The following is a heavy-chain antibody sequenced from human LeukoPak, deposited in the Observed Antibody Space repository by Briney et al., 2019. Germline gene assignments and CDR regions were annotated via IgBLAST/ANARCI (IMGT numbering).Heavy chain of an antibody. CDR1: GCTFSSYA. V-gene: IGHV1-69*05. D-gene: IGHD3-10*01. CDR3: ARERSYGSGEAVGY. Sequence: ASVKVSCKASGCTFSSYAISWVRQAPGQGLEWMGRIIPIFGTANYAQKFQGRVTITTDESTSTAYMELSSLRSEDTAVYYCARERSYGSGEAVGYWGQGTLVTVSS. CDR2: IIPIFGTA. J-gene: IGHJ4*02.